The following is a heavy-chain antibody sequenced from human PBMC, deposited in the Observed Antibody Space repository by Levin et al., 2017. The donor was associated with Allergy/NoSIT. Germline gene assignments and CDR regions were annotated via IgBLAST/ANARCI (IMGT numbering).Heavy chain of an antibody. CDR1: GGSITTSDYY. V-gene: IGHV4-39*02. Sequence: SETLSLTCAVSGGSITTSDYYWGWIRQPPGKEPEWIGSFYFGGTSYYNPSLKSRVTISVDTSKNHFSLRLGSLTAADTAVFYCATFANTLILVNGWGQGTLVTVSS. J-gene: IGHJ4*02. D-gene: IGHD4-23*01. CDR2: FYFGGTS. CDR3: ATFANTLILVNG.